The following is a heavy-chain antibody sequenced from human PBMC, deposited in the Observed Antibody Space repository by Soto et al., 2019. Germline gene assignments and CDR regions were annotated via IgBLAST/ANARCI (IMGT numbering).Heavy chain of an antibody. D-gene: IGHD3-3*01. V-gene: IGHV4-39*01. Sequence: SATLSLTCTVSGGSMSGFLYYWGWIRQPPGKGLEWIGSNDNSGSTYYNPSLKSRVTISVDASKNQFSLRLSSVTAADTAIYHCASSSFWSFDYWGQGALVTSPQ. CDR1: GGSMSGFLYY. CDR3: ASSSFWSFDY. J-gene: IGHJ4*02. CDR2: NDNSGST.